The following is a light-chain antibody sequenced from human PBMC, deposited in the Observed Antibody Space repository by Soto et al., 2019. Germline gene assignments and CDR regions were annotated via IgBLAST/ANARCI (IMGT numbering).Light chain of an antibody. V-gene: IGKV1-39*01. CDR2: AAS. Sequence: DIQMTQSPSSLSASVGDRVTITCRASQDISFFLNWSQQKRGEAPRLLIYAASSLQSGVPSRVSGSRSGTDFSLTITSLQPEDFGTDYCQQAYGAPYTFGQGTKLEIK. CDR1: QDISFF. J-gene: IGKJ2*01. CDR3: QQAYGAPYT.